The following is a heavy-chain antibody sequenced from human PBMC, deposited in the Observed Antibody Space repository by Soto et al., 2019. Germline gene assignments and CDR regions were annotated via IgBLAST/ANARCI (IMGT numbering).Heavy chain of an antibody. CDR2: MNPKSGGA. D-gene: IGHD2-15*01. CDR3: TRENIVNSDGLYDAFGI. V-gene: IGHV1-2*02. J-gene: IGHJ3*02. Sequence: ASVKVSCKTSGYTFTDYYTHWVRQAPGQGLEWMGWMNPKSGGAYFAQKFQGRVTLTRDTSIGTAYIEVNSLTSDDTAVYFCTRENIVNSDGLYDAFGIWGQGTTVTVSS. CDR1: GYTFTDYY.